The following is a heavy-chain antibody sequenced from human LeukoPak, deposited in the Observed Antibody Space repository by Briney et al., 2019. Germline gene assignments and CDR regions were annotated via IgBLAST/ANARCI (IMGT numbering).Heavy chain of an antibody. V-gene: IGHV4-61*02. D-gene: IGHD4-17*01. J-gene: IGHJ2*01. Sequence: ASQTLSLTCTVSGGSTSSGSYFWSWIRQPAGKGLEWIGRIYTAGSTNYNPSLKSRVTISLDTSKNRFSLNLSSVTAADTAVYYCARRVTTYWYFDLWGRGTLVTVSS. CDR3: ARRVTTYWYFDL. CDR1: GGSTSSGSYF. CDR2: IYTAGST.